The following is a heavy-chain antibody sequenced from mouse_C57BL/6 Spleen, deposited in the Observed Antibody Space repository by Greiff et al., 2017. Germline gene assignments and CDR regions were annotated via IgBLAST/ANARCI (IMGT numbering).Heavy chain of an antibody. CDR2: IDPSDSYT. J-gene: IGHJ4*01. V-gene: IGHV1-69*01. CDR3: AIRHYYAMDY. Sequence: VQLQQPGAELVMPGASVKLSCKASGYTFTSYWMHWVKQRPGQGLEWIGEIDPSDSYTNYNQKFKGKSTLTVDKSSSTAYMQLSSLTSEDSAVYYCAIRHYYAMDYWGHGTSVTVSS. CDR1: GYTFTSYW.